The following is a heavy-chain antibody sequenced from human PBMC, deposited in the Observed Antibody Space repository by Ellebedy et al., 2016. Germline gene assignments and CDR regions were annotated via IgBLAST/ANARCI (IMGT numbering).Heavy chain of an antibody. Sequence: GGSLRLSXAASGFIFSSYWMHWVRQAPGKGLAWVARTNPDGSTTNHADTVKGRFTISRDNARNTLYLQMNSLRAEDTAVYYCLSTGTTPWGQGTLVTVSS. CDR3: LSTGTTP. D-gene: IGHD1-7*01. CDR1: GFIFSSYW. J-gene: IGHJ5*02. CDR2: TNPDGSTT. V-gene: IGHV3-74*01.